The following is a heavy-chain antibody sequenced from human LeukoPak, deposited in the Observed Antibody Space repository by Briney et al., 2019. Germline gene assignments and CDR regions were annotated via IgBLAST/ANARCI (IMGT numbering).Heavy chain of an antibody. CDR2: ISSSGTTI. CDR1: GFTFSDYY. CDR3: ARVQIFPSGYDAFDI. V-gene: IGHV3-11*04. J-gene: IGHJ3*02. D-gene: IGHD3-3*01. Sequence: PGGSLRLSCAASGFTFSDYYMSWIRQAPGKVLEWVSYISSSGTTIYYADSVKGRFTISRDNAKNSLYLQMNSLRAEDTAVYYCARVQIFPSGYDAFDIWGQGTMVTVSS.